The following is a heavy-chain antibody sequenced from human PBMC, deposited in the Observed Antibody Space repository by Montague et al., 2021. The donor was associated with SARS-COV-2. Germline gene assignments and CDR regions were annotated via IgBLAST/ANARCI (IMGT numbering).Heavy chain of an antibody. CDR1: GFIFSSYW. D-gene: IGHD3-3*01. Sequence: SLRLSCAASGFIFSSYWMSWVRQAPGKGLEWVANIKQDGSEKYYVDSVKGRFTISRDNAKNSLYLQINSLRAEDTAVYYCARHPTNYDFWSGYSYYWYFDLWGRGTLVTVSS. J-gene: IGHJ2*01. V-gene: IGHV3-7*01. CDR3: ARHPTNYDFWSGYSYYWYFDL. CDR2: IKQDGSEK.